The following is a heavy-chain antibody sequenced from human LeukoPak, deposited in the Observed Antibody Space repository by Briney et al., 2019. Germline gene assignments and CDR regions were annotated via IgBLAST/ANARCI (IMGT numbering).Heavy chain of an antibody. Sequence: GGSLRLSCAASGFTFSSYWMHWVRQAPGKGLVWVSRINSDGSSTSYADSVKGRFTISRDNAKNTLYLQMNSLRAEDTTVYYCARLGSQGGVAALDYWGQGTLVTVSS. D-gene: IGHD6-25*01. CDR2: INSDGSST. CDR3: ARLGSQGGVAALDY. CDR1: GFTFSSYW. J-gene: IGHJ4*02. V-gene: IGHV3-74*01.